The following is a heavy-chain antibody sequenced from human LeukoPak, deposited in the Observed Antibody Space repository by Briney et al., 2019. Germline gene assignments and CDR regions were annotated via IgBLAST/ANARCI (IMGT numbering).Heavy chain of an antibody. J-gene: IGHJ4*02. CDR1: GFTFTTFW. Sequence: PGGSLTLSCVASGFTFTTFWXXXVXXXXXXXXEWVXNMKQDGSAKHYVDSVKGRXXXXRDNAKNSLYLQMNSLRVEDTAVYYCARDVDGNLDSWGQGTLVTVSS. D-gene: IGHD1-14*01. V-gene: IGHV3-7*04. CDR2: MKQDGSAK. CDR3: ARDVDGNLDS.